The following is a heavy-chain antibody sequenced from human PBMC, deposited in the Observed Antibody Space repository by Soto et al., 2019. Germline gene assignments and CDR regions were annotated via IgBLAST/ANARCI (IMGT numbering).Heavy chain of an antibody. CDR2: TYYRSKWYN. Sequence: SQTLSLTCAISGDSVSSHIAAWNWIRQSPSRGLEWLGRTYYRSKWYNDYAVSVKSRITINPDTTRNQFTLQLNSVTPEDTAVYYCARVNYYYDSGYFDYWGQGTLVTVSS. J-gene: IGHJ4*02. D-gene: IGHD3-22*01. CDR3: ARVNYYYDSGYFDY. V-gene: IGHV6-1*01. CDR1: GDSVSSHIAA.